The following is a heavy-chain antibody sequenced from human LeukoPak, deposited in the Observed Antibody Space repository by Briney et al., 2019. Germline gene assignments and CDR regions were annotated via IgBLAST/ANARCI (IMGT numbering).Heavy chain of an antibody. CDR1: GGSISSGSYY. CDR3: ARRSLWSFWFDY. CDR2: IYYSGST. Sequence: MPSETLSLTCTVSGGSISSGSYYWSWIRQPAGKGLEWIGRIYYSGSTNYNPSLKSRVTISVDTSKNQFSLKLSSVTAADTAVYYCARRSLWSFWFDYWGQGTLVTVFS. V-gene: IGHV4-61*02. D-gene: IGHD3-3*01. J-gene: IGHJ4*02.